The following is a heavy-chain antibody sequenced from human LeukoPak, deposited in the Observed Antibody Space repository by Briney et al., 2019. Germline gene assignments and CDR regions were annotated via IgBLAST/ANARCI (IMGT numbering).Heavy chain of an antibody. CDR3: AKGPRAYYYGSGTYSKESYLDY. J-gene: IGHJ4*02. CDR1: GFTFSSYG. V-gene: IGHV3-30*02. D-gene: IGHD3-10*01. Sequence: QTGGSLRLSCAASGFTFSSYGMHWVRQAPGKGLEWVACIRYDGSNKKYVDSVKGRFTISRDNSKNTLYLQMNSLRAEDTAVYYCAKGPRAYYYGSGTYSKESYLDYWGQGTLVTVSS. CDR2: IRYDGSNK.